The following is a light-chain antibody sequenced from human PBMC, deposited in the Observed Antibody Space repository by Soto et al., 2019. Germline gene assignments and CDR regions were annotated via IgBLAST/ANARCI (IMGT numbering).Light chain of an antibody. CDR2: GAS. CDR1: ESISRDY. V-gene: IGKV3-20*01. J-gene: IGKJ2*01. CDR3: QQYGGVPYT. Sequence: EIVLTQSPGTLSLSPGQRVTLSCGASESISRDYLAWYQQRLGQAPRLLIYGASSGATGIPDRFSGSGSGTDFTLTISRLEPEDFAIYYCQQYGGVPYTFGQGTKLEIK.